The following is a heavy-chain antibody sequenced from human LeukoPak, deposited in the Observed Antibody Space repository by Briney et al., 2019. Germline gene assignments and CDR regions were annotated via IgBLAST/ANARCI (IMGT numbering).Heavy chain of an antibody. CDR3: ASLAYYSFDY. Sequence: SQTLSLTCTVSGGSISSGNYYWSWIRQPPGKGLEWIGYIFYTGSTYYNPSLKSRVTISVDTSKNQFSLRLSSVTAADTAVYYCASLAYYSFDYWGQGTLVTVSS. CDR2: IFYTGST. V-gene: IGHV4-30-4*01. CDR1: GGSISSGNYY. J-gene: IGHJ4*02. D-gene: IGHD2-21*01.